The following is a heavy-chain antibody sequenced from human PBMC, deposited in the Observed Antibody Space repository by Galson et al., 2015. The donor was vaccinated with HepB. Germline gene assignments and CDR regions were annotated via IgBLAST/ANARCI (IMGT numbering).Heavy chain of an antibody. D-gene: IGHD6-13*01. V-gene: IGHV3-21*01. CDR1: GFTFSSYS. CDR3: ASTRSSWYPYFDY. J-gene: IGHJ4*02. Sequence: SLRLSCAASGFTFSSYSMNWVRQAPGKGLEWVSSISSSSSYIYYADSVKGRFTISRDNSKNTLYIQMNSLRAEDTAVYYCASTRSSWYPYFDYWGQGTLVTVSS. CDR2: ISSSSSYI.